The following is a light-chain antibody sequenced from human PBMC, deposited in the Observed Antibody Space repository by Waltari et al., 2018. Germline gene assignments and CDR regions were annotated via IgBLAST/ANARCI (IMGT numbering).Light chain of an antibody. CDR2: TND. Sequence: QSVLAQPPSVSGPPGQRVTIFCSGGSSNIGVNVVTLYQHLPGTSPRLLIFTNDQRPSGVPDRFSGSKSGTSASLAISGLQSEDEGHYYCAVWDDNLSGVVFGAGTQVTVL. V-gene: IGLV1-44*01. J-gene: IGLJ1*01. CDR1: SSNIGVNV. CDR3: AVWDDNLSGVV.